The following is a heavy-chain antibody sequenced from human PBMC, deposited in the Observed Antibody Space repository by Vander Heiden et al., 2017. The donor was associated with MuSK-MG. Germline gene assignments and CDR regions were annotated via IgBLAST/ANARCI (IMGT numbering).Heavy chain of an antibody. Sequence: ELQLLESGGGLVQPGGSLRLSCAASGFTFRSYALTWVRQAPGKGLEWVSGISASGASTFYADSVKGRFTISRDNSKNTLYLQMNSLRAEDTAVYYCAKAAVTSYRYFDYWGQGTLVTVSS. CDR1: GFTFRSYA. CDR2: ISASGAST. J-gene: IGHJ4*02. V-gene: IGHV3-23*01. D-gene: IGHD4-17*01. CDR3: AKAAVTSYRYFDY.